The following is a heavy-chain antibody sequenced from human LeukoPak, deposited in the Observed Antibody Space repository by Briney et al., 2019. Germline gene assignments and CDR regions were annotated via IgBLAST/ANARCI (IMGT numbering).Heavy chain of an antibody. D-gene: IGHD2-15*01. CDR3: ATGYCSGGSCYFDY. CDR1: GGSISSGGYY. Sequence: PSETLSLTCTVSGGSISSGGYYWSWIRQHPGEGLEWIGYIYYSGSTYYNPSLKSRVTISVDTSKNQFSLKLSSVTAADTAVYYCATGYCSGGSCYFDYWGQGTLVTVSS. V-gene: IGHV4-31*03. J-gene: IGHJ4*02. CDR2: IYYSGST.